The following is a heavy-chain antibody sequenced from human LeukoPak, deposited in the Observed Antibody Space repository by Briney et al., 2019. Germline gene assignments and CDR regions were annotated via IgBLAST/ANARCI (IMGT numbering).Heavy chain of an antibody. CDR2: IYHSGST. Sequence: SETLSLTCTVSGYSISSGYYWGWIRQPPGKGLEWIGSIYHSGSTYYNPSLKSRITMSVDTSKNQFSLKLSSVTAADTAVYYCAREFGAAADYYYYYYMDVWGKGTTVTVSS. V-gene: IGHV4-38-2*02. CDR1: GYSISSGYY. J-gene: IGHJ6*03. CDR3: AREFGAAADYYYYYYMDV. D-gene: IGHD6-13*01.